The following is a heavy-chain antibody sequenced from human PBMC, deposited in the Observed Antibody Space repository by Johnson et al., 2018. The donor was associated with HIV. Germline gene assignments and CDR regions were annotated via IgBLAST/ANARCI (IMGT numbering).Heavy chain of an antibody. CDR1: GFPFDDYT. CDR3: ARAYYDSRGYYPHAFHV. D-gene: IGHD3-22*01. Sequence: VQLVESGGGLVQPGGSLRLSCAASGFPFDDYTMHWVRQPPGKGLEWVSLISWDGGSTYYADSVKGRFTISRDNSKNSLYLQMNRLRAEDTAVYYCARAYYDSRGYYPHAFHVWGQGTVVIVSS. CDR2: ISWDGGST. J-gene: IGHJ3*01. V-gene: IGHV3-43*01.